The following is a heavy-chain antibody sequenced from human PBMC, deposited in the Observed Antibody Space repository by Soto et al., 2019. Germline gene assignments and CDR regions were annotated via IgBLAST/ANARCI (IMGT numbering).Heavy chain of an antibody. J-gene: IGHJ4*02. CDR1: GFTFSSYA. CDR2: VSIGGST. CDR3: AKRRGAGGHFDF. D-gene: IGHD2-15*01. V-gene: IGHV3-23*01. Sequence: DVQLLESGGGLVQPEGSLRLSCAASGFTFSSYAMGWVRQGPGKGLEWVAVVSIGGSTHYADSVRGRFTISRDNSKHTPSLQMNSLTAEDTAVYFCAKRRGAGGHFDFWGQGALVTVSS.